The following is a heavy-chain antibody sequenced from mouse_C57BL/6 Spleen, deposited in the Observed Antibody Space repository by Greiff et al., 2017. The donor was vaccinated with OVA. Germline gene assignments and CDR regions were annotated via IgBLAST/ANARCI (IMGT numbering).Heavy chain of an antibody. CDR3: ARRLITTVVAPDY. Sequence: QVQLQQPGAELVRPGTSVKLSCKASGYTFTSYWMHWVKQRPGQGLEWIGVIDPSDSYTNYNQKFKGKATLTVDTSSSTAYMQLSSLTSEDSAVYYCARRLITTVVAPDYWGQGTTLTVSS. V-gene: IGHV1-59*01. CDR2: IDPSDSYT. J-gene: IGHJ2*01. CDR1: GYTFTSYW. D-gene: IGHD1-1*01.